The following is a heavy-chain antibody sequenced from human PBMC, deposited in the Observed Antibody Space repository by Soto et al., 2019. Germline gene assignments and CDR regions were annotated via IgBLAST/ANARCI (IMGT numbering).Heavy chain of an antibody. Sequence: GGSLRLSCVASGFSLRTYWMDWVRQAPGKGLEWVANINQDGSEKHYVDSVKGRFTISRDNARNLLYLHMTSLTAEDSALYYCSKSLDSWGQGTRVTVSS. V-gene: IGHV3-7*01. CDR3: SKSLDS. CDR2: INQDGSEK. J-gene: IGHJ4*02. CDR1: GFSLRTYW.